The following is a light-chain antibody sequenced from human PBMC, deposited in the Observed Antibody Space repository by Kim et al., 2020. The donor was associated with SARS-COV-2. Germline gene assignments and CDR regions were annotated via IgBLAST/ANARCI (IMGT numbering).Light chain of an antibody. CDR2: DAS. J-gene: IGKJ1*01. V-gene: IGKV3-11*01. CDR1: QFVAVS. CDR3: QQRSNSPAWT. Sequence: SPGDRDALSCTAGQFVAVSLAWSHQKPGQAPSPVTYDASNRAAGLPARFSCSASGTDFTPTIRSVAPEDYAVYYCQQRSNSPAWTFGEGTKVGIK.